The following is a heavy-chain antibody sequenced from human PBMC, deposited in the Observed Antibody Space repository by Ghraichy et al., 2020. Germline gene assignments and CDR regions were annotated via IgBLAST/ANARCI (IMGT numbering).Heavy chain of an antibody. CDR2: IYYSGST. CDR3: ARVPVYCYGYWYFDL. V-gene: IGHV4-59*01. CDR1: GGSISSYY. D-gene: IGHD5-18*01. Sequence: SETLSLTCTVSGGSISSYYWSWIRQPPGKGLEWIGYIYYSGSTNYNPSLKSRVTISVDTSKNQFSLKLSSVTAADTAVYYCARVPVYCYGYWYFDLWGRGTLVTVSS. J-gene: IGHJ2*01.